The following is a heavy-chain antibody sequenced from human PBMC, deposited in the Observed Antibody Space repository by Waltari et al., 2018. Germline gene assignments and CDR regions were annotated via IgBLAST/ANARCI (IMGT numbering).Heavy chain of an antibody. Sequence: QVQLVQSGAEVKKPGSSVKVSCKASGGTLRSYAISWGRQAPGQGLEWMERIIPIFGTATSAQKFQGRDTITTDESTSRAYTARSSLRSEDTAVYYCAGGGDGDVADDCGQGTPGIVYS. D-gene: IGHD3-10*01. CDR3: AGGGDGDVADD. V-gene: IGHV1-69*05. CDR2: IIPIFGTA. CDR1: GGTLRSYA. J-gene: IGHJ4*02.